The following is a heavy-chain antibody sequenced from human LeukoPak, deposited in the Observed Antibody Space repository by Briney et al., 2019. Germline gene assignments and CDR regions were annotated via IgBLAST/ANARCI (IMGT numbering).Heavy chain of an antibody. CDR3: ARANRGSGDY. CDR1: GYTFTNHH. CDR2: INPNGTST. Sequence: ASVNVSCKASGYTFTNHHMHWVRQAPGQGLDWMGIINPNGTSTSYAQKFQGRVTMTRDTSTSTVYMELSNVRTDDTAVYYCARANRGSGDYWGQGTLVTVSS. D-gene: IGHD3-10*01. J-gene: IGHJ4*02. V-gene: IGHV1-46*01.